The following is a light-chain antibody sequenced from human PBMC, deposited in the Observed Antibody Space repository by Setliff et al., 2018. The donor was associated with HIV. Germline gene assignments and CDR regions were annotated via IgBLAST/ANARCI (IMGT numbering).Light chain of an antibody. J-gene: IGLJ3*02. CDR1: TSDIAAFKY. CDR2: EVS. V-gene: IGLV2-14*03. CDR3: SSYTSTDTWV. Sequence: QSALTQPASLSGSPGQSITTACTGTTSDIAAFKYISWYQQHPGTAPKLIIYEVSNRPSGVSYRFSGSKSGNTASLTISGLQAEDEADYYCSSYTSTDTWVFGGGTK.